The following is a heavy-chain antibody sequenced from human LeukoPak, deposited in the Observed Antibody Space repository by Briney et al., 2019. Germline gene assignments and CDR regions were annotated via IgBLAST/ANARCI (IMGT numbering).Heavy chain of an antibody. J-gene: IGHJ3*02. CDR2: ISSSGSTI. Sequence: PGGSLRLSCAASGFTFSDYYMSWIRQAPGKGLEWVSYISSSGSTIYYADSVKGRFTISRDNAKNSLYLQMNSLRAEDTAVYYCARDETFWGSYRYAFDIWGQGTMVTVSS. CDR3: ARDETFWGSYRYAFDI. CDR1: GFTFSDYY. D-gene: IGHD3-16*02. V-gene: IGHV3-11*04.